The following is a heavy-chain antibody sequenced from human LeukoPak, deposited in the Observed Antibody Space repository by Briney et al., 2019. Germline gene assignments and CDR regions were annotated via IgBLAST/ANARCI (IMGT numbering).Heavy chain of an antibody. Sequence: PSETLSLTCSVSGGSISGFYWSWIRQPPGKALEWIGNLYYSGSTNYNPSLKSRVTMSDATSKNQFSLNLTSVTAADTAVYYCARFDYTNSNFDYWGQGTLVTVSS. J-gene: IGHJ4*02. CDR1: GGSISGFY. V-gene: IGHV4-59*01. CDR2: LYYSGST. CDR3: ARFDYTNSNFDY. D-gene: IGHD3-3*01.